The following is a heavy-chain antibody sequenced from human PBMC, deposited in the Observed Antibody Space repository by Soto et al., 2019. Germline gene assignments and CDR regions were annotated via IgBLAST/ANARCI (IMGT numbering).Heavy chain of an antibody. CDR2: IDPSDSYT. V-gene: IGHV5-10-1*01. CDR1: GYSFTSYW. J-gene: IGHJ4*02. CDR3: ARFSPEYYYDSSGYLYYFDY. D-gene: IGHD3-22*01. Sequence: GESLKISCKGSGYSFTSYWISWVRQMPGKGLEWMGRIDPSDSYTNYSPSFQGHVTISADKSISTAYLQWSSLKASDTAMYYCARFSPEYYYDSSGYLYYFDYWGQGNLVTVSS.